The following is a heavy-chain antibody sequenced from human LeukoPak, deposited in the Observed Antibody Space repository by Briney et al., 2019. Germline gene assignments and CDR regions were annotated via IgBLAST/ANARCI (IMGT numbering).Heavy chain of an antibody. Sequence: GGSLGLSCAASGFTFSSYAMSWVRQAPGKGLEWVSAISGSGGSTYYADSVKGRFTISRDNSKNTLYLQMNSLRAEDTAVYYCAKDTASYGFNDAFDIWGQGTMVTVSS. CDR1: GFTFSSYA. V-gene: IGHV3-23*01. D-gene: IGHD5-18*01. CDR3: AKDTASYGFNDAFDI. CDR2: ISGSGGST. J-gene: IGHJ3*02.